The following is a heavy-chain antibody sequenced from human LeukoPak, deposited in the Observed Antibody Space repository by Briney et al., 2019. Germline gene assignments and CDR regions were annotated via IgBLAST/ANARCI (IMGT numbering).Heavy chain of an antibody. CDR3: AKAIAQGADY. J-gene: IGHJ4*02. CDR1: GFTFRNYD. V-gene: IGHV3-30*02. CDR2: IRYDGSTN. D-gene: IGHD1-26*01. Sequence: TGGSLRLSCAASGFTFRNYDMHWVRQPPGKGLEWVAFIRYDGSTNYYAESVKGRFTISRDNSKNTMYLQIDSLRVEDTAVYYCAKAIAQGADYWGQGTLVTVSS.